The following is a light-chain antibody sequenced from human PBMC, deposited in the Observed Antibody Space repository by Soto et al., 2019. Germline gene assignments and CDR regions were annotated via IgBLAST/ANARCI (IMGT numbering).Light chain of an antibody. CDR3: SSYTSSSTRV. J-gene: IGLJ1*01. CDR1: SSDVGGYNY. V-gene: IGLV2-14*01. Sequence: QSVLTQPPSVSGAPGQRVTISCTGTSSDVGGYNYVSWYQQHPGKAPKLIIYEVSNRPSGVSNRFSGSKSGNTASLTISGLQAEDEADYYCSSYTSSSTRVFGTGTKVTVL. CDR2: EVS.